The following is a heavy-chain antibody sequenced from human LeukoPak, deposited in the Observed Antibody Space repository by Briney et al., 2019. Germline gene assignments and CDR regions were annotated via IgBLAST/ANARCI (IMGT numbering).Heavy chain of an antibody. CDR1: GGTFSSYA. CDR2: IIPIFGTA. Sequence: GASVKVSCKASGGTFSSYAISWVRQAPGQGLEWMGGIIPIFGTANYAQKFQGRVTITADESTSTAYMELSSLRSEDTAVYYCARPVGYYDFWSGPNPKFDAFDIWGQGTMVTVSS. V-gene: IGHV1-69*13. D-gene: IGHD3-3*01. J-gene: IGHJ3*02. CDR3: ARPVGYYDFWSGPNPKFDAFDI.